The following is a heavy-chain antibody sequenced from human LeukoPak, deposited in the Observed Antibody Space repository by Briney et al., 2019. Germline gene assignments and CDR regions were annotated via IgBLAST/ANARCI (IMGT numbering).Heavy chain of an antibody. Sequence: SETLSLTCTVSGGSISSSSYYWGWIRQPPGKGLEWIGSIYYSGSTYYNPSLKSRVTISVDTSKNQFSLKLSSVTAADTAVYYCATGGSTVFDYWGQGTLVTVSS. V-gene: IGHV4-39*07. CDR3: ATGGSTVFDY. CDR1: GGSISSSSYY. J-gene: IGHJ4*02. D-gene: IGHD1-14*01. CDR2: IYYSGST.